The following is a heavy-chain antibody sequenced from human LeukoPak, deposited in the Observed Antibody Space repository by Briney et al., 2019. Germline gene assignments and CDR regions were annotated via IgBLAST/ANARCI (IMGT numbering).Heavy chain of an antibody. D-gene: IGHD1-26*01. CDR2: TSSSGSTI. Sequence: GGSLRLSCATSGFTFSDYYMSWIRQAPGKGLEWVSYTSSSGSTIYYADFVKGRFTISRDNAKNSLYLQMNSLRAEDTAVYYCARDLYSGSYQDYWGQGTLVTVSS. CDR1: GFTFSDYY. CDR3: ARDLYSGSYQDY. V-gene: IGHV3-11*01. J-gene: IGHJ4*02.